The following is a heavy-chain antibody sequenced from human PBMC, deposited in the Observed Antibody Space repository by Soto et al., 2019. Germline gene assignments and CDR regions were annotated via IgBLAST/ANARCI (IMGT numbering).Heavy chain of an antibody. CDR1: GFSLSNARMG. D-gene: IGHD2-2*01. Sequence: QVTLKESGPVLVKPTETLTLTCTVSGFSLSNARMGVSWIRQPPGKALEWLAHIFSNDEKSYSTSLKSRLTISKDTSKSQVVLTMTNMDPVDTATYYCARTQAEPAAIRDGVVPDYWGQGTLVTVSS. V-gene: IGHV2-26*01. CDR3: ARTQAEPAAIRDGVVPDY. CDR2: IFSNDEK. J-gene: IGHJ4*02.